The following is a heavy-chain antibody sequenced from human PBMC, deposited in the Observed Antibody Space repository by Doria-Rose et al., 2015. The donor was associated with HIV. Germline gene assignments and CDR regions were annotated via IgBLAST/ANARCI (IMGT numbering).Heavy chain of an antibody. Sequence: VCCQASGGTFSRYHIIWVRPAPVQGLEWMGRIIPVLGIRNYAQKFQGRVTITADESTSTAYIELSNLRSEDTAVYYCATTWSGYYLDYAGQGTRGNGSS. CDR1: GGTFSRYH. D-gene: IGHD3-3*01. CDR2: IIPVLGIR. J-gene: IGHJ4*02. CDR3: ATTWSGYYLDY. V-gene: IGHV1-69*02.